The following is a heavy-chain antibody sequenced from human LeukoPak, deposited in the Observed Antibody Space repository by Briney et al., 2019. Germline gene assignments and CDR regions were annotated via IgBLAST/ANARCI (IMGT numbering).Heavy chain of an antibody. CDR2: ISSSSSYI. D-gene: IGHD2-15*01. Sequence: GGSLRLSCAASGFTFSSYSMNWVRQAPGKGLEWVSSISSSSSYIYYADSVKGRFTISRDNAKNSLYLQMNSLRAEDTAVYYCAKEEDGGNFDYWGQGTLVTVSS. J-gene: IGHJ4*02. V-gene: IGHV3-21*04. CDR3: AKEEDGGNFDY. CDR1: GFTFSSYS.